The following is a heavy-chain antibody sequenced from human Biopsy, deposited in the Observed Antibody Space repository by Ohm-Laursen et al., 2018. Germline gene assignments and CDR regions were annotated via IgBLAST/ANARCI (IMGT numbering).Heavy chain of an antibody. CDR3: ARAPPLIRGVVESWFDP. D-gene: IGHD3-10*01. CDR2: IYITGET. J-gene: IGHJ5*02. CDR1: GGYISHYY. Sequence: GTLSLTCIVSGGYISHYYWTWIRQPAGQGLEWIGRIYITGETDYNPSPKSRVTMSVDSSKKQFSLKLKSVTAADTAIYYCARAPPLIRGVVESWFDPWGQGILVTVSS. V-gene: IGHV4-4*07.